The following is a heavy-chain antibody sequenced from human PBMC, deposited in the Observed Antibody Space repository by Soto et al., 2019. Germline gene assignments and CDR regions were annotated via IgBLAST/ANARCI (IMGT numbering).Heavy chain of an antibody. CDR3: ARGYCSGGSCYSSRNYGMDV. CDR1: GYTFTSYD. Sequence: RASVKVSCKASGYTFTSYDINWVRQATGQGLEWMGWMNPNSGNTGYAQKFQGRVTMTRNTSISTAYIELSSLRSEDTAVYYCARGYCSGGSCYSSRNYGMDVWGQGTTVTVSS. J-gene: IGHJ6*02. D-gene: IGHD2-15*01. V-gene: IGHV1-8*01. CDR2: MNPNSGNT.